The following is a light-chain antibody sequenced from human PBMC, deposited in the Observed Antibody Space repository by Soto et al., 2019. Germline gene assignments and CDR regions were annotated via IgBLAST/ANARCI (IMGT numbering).Light chain of an antibody. CDR2: DAS. V-gene: IGKV3-11*01. J-gene: IGKJ4*01. Sequence: ETVLTQSPATLSSSPGESATLSCRTRQSVDTSLAWYQQKPGQAPRLLINDASSRATGTPARFSGSGFGTDFTLTISSLEPEDFAVYYCELRGNWGTFVGWTKVEIK. CDR3: ELRGNWGT. CDR1: QSVDTS.